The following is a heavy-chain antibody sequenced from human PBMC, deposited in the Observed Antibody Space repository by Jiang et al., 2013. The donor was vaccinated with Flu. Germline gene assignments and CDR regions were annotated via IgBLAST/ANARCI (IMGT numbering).Heavy chain of an antibody. CDR1: GFTFSSYE. CDR2: ISSSGSSI. V-gene: IGHV3-48*03. D-gene: IGHD1-1*01. J-gene: IGHJ4*02. Sequence: SLRLSCAASGFTFSSYEMNWVRQAPGKGLEWVSYISSSGSSIFYVDSVKGRFTISRDNAKNSLYLQMHSLRAEDTAVYYCAAGENAAYNVGYWGQGTLVIVSS. CDR3: AAGENAAYNVGY.